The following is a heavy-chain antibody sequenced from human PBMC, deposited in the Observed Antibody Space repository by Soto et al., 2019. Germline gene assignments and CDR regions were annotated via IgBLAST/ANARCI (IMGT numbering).Heavy chain of an antibody. J-gene: IGHJ4*02. Sequence: GESLKISCKVSGYTFTIYWIGWVRQMPGKGLEWMGIIYPSDSDTRYSPSFQGQVTISADKSINTAYLQWNSLKASDTAIYYCPRPANTVADHFDLWGQG. CDR2: IYPSDSDT. CDR1: GYTFTIYW. V-gene: IGHV5-51*01. D-gene: IGHD4-17*01. CDR3: PRPANTVADHFDL.